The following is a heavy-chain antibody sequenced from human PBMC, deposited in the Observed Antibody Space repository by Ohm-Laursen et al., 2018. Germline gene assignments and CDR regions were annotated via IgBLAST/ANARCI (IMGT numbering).Heavy chain of an antibody. D-gene: IGHD3-16*01. J-gene: IGHJ4*02. CDR2: ISYDGSHK. CDR3: ARDPEGGFDF. V-gene: IGHV3-30*03. CDR1: GFTFSNYG. Sequence: SLRLSCTAFGFTFSNYGMHWVRQTPGKGLEWVALISYDGSHKFSAEGRFTISRDNSRNTLYLQISSLRVEDTAVYFCARDPEGGFDFWGQGTLVTVSS.